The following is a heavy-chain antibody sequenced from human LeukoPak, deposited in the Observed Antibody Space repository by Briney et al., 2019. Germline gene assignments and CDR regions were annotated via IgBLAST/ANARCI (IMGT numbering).Heavy chain of an antibody. CDR1: GYDFANYW. V-gene: IGHV5-51*01. D-gene: IGHD4-23*01. Sequence: GESLKISCHGSGYDFANYWIAWRRQMPGKGLELMGIIYPGDSDTNYSPSFRGQVTISADTSVGNAYLQWTSLKASDSAIYYCARLTRGFDGGKISSWDYWGQGSLVTVSS. CDR3: ARLTRGFDGGKISSWDY. CDR2: IYPGDSDT. J-gene: IGHJ4*02.